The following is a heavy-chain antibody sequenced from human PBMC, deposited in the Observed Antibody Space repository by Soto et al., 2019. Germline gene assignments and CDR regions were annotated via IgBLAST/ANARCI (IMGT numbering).Heavy chain of an antibody. Sequence: SETLSLTCTVSGGSISSGGYYWSWIRQHPGKGLEWIGYIYNSGSTYYNPSLKSRVTISVDTSKNQFSLKLNSVTAADTAVYYCARVAARSFLFDYWGQGTLVTVSS. CDR2: IYNSGST. V-gene: IGHV4-31*03. CDR1: GGSISSGGYY. CDR3: ARVAARSFLFDY. J-gene: IGHJ4*02. D-gene: IGHD6-25*01.